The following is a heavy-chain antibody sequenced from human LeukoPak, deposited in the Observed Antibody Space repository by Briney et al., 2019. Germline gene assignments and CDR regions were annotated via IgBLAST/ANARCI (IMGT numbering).Heavy chain of an antibody. J-gene: IGHJ4*02. CDR1: GGSFNDYS. Sequence: SETLSLTCGVHGGSFNDYSWTWIRQSPGKGMEWIGEINHSGSTTYNPSLKSRFTMSVAASKNRISLRLSSVTAADTAVYYCARLGLYTSSWYRYYYFDYWGQGTLVTVSS. D-gene: IGHD6-13*01. CDR2: INHSGST. CDR3: ARLGLYTSSWYRYYYFDY. V-gene: IGHV4-34*01.